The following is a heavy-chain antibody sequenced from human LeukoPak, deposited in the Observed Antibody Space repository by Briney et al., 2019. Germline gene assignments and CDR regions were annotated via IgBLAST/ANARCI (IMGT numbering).Heavy chain of an antibody. J-gene: IGHJ4*02. Sequence: GGSLRLSCAASGFIFINYAMSWVRQAPGKGLEWVSSISSSSSYIYYADSVKGRFTISRDNAKNSLYLQMNSLRAEDTAVYYCAREGDSSGYSYWGQGTLVTVSS. CDR2: ISSSSSYI. D-gene: IGHD3-22*01. CDR3: AREGDSSGYSY. V-gene: IGHV3-21*01. CDR1: GFIFINYA.